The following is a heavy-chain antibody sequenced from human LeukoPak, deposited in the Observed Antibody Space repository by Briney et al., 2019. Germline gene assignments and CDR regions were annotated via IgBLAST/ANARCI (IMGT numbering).Heavy chain of an antibody. V-gene: IGHV4-59*08. Sequence: SETLSLTCTVSGGSISSYYWSWIRQPPGKGLEWIGYIYYSGSTNYNPSLKSRVTISVDTSKNQFSLKLSSVTAADTAVYYCARRRWELFDYWGQGTLVTVSS. CDR1: GGSISSYY. CDR3: ARRRWELFDY. D-gene: IGHD1-26*01. CDR2: IYYSGST. J-gene: IGHJ4*02.